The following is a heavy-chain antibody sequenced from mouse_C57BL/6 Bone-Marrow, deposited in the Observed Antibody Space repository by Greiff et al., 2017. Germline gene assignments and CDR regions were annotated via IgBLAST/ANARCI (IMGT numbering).Heavy chain of an antibody. CDR3: ARETYYVAMDY. Sequence: QVQLQQPGAELVMPGASVKLSCKASGYTFTSYWMHWVKQRPGQGLEWIGEIDPSDSYTNYNQKFKGKSTLTVDKSSSTAYMQLNSLTSEDSAVYYCARETYYVAMDYWGQGTSVTVSS. D-gene: IGHD1-1*01. V-gene: IGHV1-69*01. CDR2: IDPSDSYT. CDR1: GYTFTSYW. J-gene: IGHJ4*01.